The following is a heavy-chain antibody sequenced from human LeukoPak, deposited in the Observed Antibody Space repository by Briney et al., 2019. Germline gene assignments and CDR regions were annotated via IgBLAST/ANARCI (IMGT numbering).Heavy chain of an antibody. V-gene: IGHV3-49*04. CDR2: IRSKGYGGTT. CDR1: GFTFGDYA. D-gene: IGHD5-18*01. CDR3: TRDVRHSYGPPSDY. Sequence: TGGSLRLSCTGSGFTFGDYAMSWVRQAPGKGLEWVGFIRSKGYGGTTEYAASVKGRFTISRDDSKSVAYLQMNSLITEDTAVYYCTRDVRHSYGPPSDYWGQGTLVIVSS. J-gene: IGHJ4*02.